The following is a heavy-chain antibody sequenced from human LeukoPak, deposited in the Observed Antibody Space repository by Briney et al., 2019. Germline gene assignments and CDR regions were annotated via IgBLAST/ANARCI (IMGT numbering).Heavy chain of an antibody. V-gene: IGHV4-59*11. Sequence: KPSETRSLTGTVPGGSISSHYWSWIRQPPGKGRNWIGYIYYSGSTNYNPSLKSRVTISVDTSKNQFSLKLSSVTAADTAVYYCARDQGSSSWFDYWGQGTLVTVSS. CDR3: ARDQGSSSWFDY. J-gene: IGHJ4*02. CDR2: IYYSGST. D-gene: IGHD6-6*01. CDR1: GGSISSHY.